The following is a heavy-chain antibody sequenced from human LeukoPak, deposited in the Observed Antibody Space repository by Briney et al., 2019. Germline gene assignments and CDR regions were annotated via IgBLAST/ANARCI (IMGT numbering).Heavy chain of an antibody. J-gene: IGHJ4*02. CDR3: ARHESKDYGINLYPDY. Sequence: PSETLSLTCAVYGGSFSGYYWSWIRQPPGKGLEWIGSIYYSGSTYYNPSLKSRVTISVDTSKNQFSLRLSSVTAADTAVYYCARHESKDYGINLYPDYWGQGTLVTVSS. V-gene: IGHV4-34*01. CDR2: IYYSGST. CDR1: GGSFSGYY. D-gene: IGHD4-17*01.